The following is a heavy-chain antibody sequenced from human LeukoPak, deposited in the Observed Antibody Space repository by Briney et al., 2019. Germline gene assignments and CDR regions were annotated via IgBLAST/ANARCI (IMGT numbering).Heavy chain of an antibody. J-gene: IGHJ6*02. CDR2: IWFDGSNK. V-gene: IGHV3-33*01. D-gene: IGHD6-13*01. CDR1: GFSFSSYG. CDR3: GTAAPAGASYAMDV. Sequence: PGRSLRLSCAASGFSFSSYGMHWVRQAPGKGLEWVAVIWFDGSNKYYADSVKGRFTISRDNSKNTLYLQMNNLRAEDTAVYYCGTAAPAGASYAMDVWGQGTTVTVPS.